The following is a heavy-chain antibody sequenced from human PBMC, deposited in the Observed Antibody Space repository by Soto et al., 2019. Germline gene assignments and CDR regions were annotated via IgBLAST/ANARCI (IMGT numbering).Heavy chain of an antibody. V-gene: IGHV1-69*04. D-gene: IGHD2-21*02. CDR2: IIPILGIA. CDR3: ARVYCGGDCYSA. Sequence: SVKVSCKASGYTFTSYYMHRVRQAPGQGLEWMGRIIPILGIANYAQKFQGRVTITADKSTSTAYMELSSLRSEDTALYYCARVYCGGDCYSAWGQGTLVTVSS. J-gene: IGHJ4*02. CDR1: GYTFTSYY.